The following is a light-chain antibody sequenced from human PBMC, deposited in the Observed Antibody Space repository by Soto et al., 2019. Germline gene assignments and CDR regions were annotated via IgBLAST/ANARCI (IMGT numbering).Light chain of an antibody. CDR1: QSISNH. J-gene: IGKJ4*01. Sequence: DIPMTQSPSSLSASVGDRVTITCRASQSISNHLNWFQHKPGEAPKLLIYAASSLQSGVPSRFSGSGSGTDFTLTITSLQPEDFATYFCQQSFTFGGGTKVEIK. CDR2: AAS. CDR3: QQSFT. V-gene: IGKV1-39*01.